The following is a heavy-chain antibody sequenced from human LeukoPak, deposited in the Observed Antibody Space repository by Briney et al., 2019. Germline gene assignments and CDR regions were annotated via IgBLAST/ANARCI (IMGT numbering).Heavy chain of an antibody. J-gene: IGHJ3*02. Sequence: PGGSLRLSCAASGFTFSYYAISWVRQAPGKGLEWVANIKQDGSEKYYVDSVKGRFTISRDNAKNSLYLQMNSLRAEDTAVYYCARVLTWNDVSVDAFDIWGQGTMVTVSS. D-gene: IGHD1-1*01. CDR3: ARVLTWNDVSVDAFDI. V-gene: IGHV3-7*01. CDR2: IKQDGSEK. CDR1: GFTFSYYA.